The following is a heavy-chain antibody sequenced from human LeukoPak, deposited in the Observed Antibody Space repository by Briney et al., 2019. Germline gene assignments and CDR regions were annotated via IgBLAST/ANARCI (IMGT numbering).Heavy chain of an antibody. CDR2: IRYNATEK. Sequence: GGSLRLSCVASGFTFTSHGMHWVRQAPGKGLEWVSLIRYNATEKYYADSVKGRFTISRDNLKNTVYLQMNSLRGEDTAVYYCGKDAWRCSDRGCPQYYYYMDVWGKGTSVTVSS. D-gene: IGHD2-15*01. CDR3: GKDAWRCSDRGCPQYYYYMDV. V-gene: IGHV3-30*02. CDR1: GFTFTSHG. J-gene: IGHJ6*03.